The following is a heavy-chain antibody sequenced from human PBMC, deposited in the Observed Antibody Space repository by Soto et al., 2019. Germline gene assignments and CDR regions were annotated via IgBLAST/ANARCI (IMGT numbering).Heavy chain of an antibody. D-gene: IGHD3-3*01. Sequence: GGSLRLSCAASGFTFDDYAMHWVRQAPGKGLEWVSGISWNSGSIGYADSVKGRFTISRDNAKNSLYLQMNSLRAEDTALYYCAKDLSITIFGVVITTGMDVWGKGTTVTVSS. CDR3: AKDLSITIFGVVITTGMDV. V-gene: IGHV3-9*01. J-gene: IGHJ6*04. CDR1: GFTFDDYA. CDR2: ISWNSGSI.